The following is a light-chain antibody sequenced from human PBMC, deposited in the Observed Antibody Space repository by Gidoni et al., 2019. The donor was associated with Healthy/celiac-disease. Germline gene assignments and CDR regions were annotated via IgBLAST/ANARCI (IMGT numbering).Light chain of an antibody. CDR1: QSISSW. Sequence: DIQMTPSPSTLSASVGDRVTITCRASQSISSWLAEYQQKPGKAPKLLIYKASSLESGVPSRFSGSGSGTEFTLTISSLQPDDFATYYCQQYNSYSPWTFGQGTKVEIK. CDR3: QQYNSYSPWT. J-gene: IGKJ1*01. V-gene: IGKV1-5*03. CDR2: KAS.